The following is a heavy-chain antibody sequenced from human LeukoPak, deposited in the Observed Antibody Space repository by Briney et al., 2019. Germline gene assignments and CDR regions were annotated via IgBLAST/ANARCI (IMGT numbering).Heavy chain of an antibody. CDR3: ARETPIVATHGTEGFDY. J-gene: IGHJ4*02. Sequence: ASVKVSCKASGYTFTGYYMHWVRQAPGPGLEWMGWINPNSGGTNYAQKFQGRVTMTRDTSISTAYMELSRLRSDDTAVYYCARETPIVATHGTEGFDYWGQGTLVTVSS. D-gene: IGHD5-12*01. CDR2: INPNSGGT. CDR1: GYTFTGYY. V-gene: IGHV1-2*02.